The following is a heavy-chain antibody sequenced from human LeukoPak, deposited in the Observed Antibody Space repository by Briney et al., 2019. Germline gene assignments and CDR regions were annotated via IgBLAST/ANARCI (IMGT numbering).Heavy chain of an antibody. V-gene: IGHV1-18*01. J-gene: IGHJ4*02. CDR1: GYTFTIYG. D-gene: IGHD6-19*01. Sequence: ASGKVSFKSSGYTFTIYGISWVRQAPGQGLEWMGWISAYNGNTNYAQKLQGRVTMTTDTSTSTAYMAMRRLRSDDTAVYYCARVGYSSGWFSYDDYWGQGTLVTVSS. CDR3: ARVGYSSGWFSYDDY. CDR2: ISAYNGNT.